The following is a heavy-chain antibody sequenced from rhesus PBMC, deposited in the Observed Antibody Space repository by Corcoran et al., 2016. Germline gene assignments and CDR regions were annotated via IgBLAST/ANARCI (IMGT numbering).Heavy chain of an antibody. D-gene: IGHD5-24*01. J-gene: IGHJ4*01. V-gene: IGHV4-160*01. CDR3: ARDRGDTAGSDY. CDR2: FYGSGGST. CDR1: GGSISDSYY. Sequence: QVQLQESGPGLVKPSETLSLTCTVSGGSISDSYYWSWIRQPPGKGLEWMGRFYGSGGSTNYNPSLKSRVTISRDTSKNQFSLKLSSVTAADTAVYYCARDRGDTAGSDYWGQGVLVTVSS.